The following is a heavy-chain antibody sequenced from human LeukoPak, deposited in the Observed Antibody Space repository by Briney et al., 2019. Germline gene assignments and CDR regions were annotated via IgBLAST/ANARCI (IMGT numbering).Heavy chain of an antibody. CDR3: VREEYGETYFDY. D-gene: IGHD4-17*01. CDR1: GFTFSHYA. V-gene: IGHV3-30-3*01. J-gene: IGHJ4*02. Sequence: GRSLRLSCAASGFTFSHYAMHWVRQAPGKGLEGLAVISYDRTNKYYADSVKGRFTISRDNSKNTLYVQMDSLRAEDTAAHYCVREEYGETYFDYWGQGTLVTVSS. CDR2: ISYDRTNK.